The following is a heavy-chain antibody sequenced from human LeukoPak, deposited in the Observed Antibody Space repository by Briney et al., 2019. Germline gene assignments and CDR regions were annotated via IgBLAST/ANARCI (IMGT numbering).Heavy chain of an antibody. CDR3: AILVVPAAIGNYYGMDV. J-gene: IGHJ6*04. CDR2: IIPIFGTA. CDR1: GGTFSSYA. Sequence: GSSVKVSCKASGGTFSSYAISWVRQAPGQGLEWMGGIIPIFGTANYAQKFQGGVTITADESTSTAYMELSSLRSEDTAVYYCAILVVPAAIGNYYGMDVWGKGTTVTVSS. V-gene: IGHV1-69*01. D-gene: IGHD2-2*01.